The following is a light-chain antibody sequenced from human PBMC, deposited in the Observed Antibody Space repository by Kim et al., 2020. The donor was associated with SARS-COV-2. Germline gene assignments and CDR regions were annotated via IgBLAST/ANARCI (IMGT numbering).Light chain of an antibody. CDR1: SSDVGGYNY. V-gene: IGLV2-8*01. CDR3: SSYAGSNNLV. Sequence: LTQPPSASGSPGQSVTISCTGTSSDVGGYNYVSWYQQHPGKAPKLMIYEVSKRPSGVPDRFSGSKSGNTASLTVSGLQAEDEADYYCSSYAGSNNLVFGGGTQLTVL. J-gene: IGLJ7*01. CDR2: EVS.